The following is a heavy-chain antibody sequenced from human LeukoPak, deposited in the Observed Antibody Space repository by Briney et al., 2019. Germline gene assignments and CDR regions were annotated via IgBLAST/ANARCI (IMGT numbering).Heavy chain of an antibody. J-gene: IGHJ6*03. D-gene: IGHD3-3*01. CDR3: ARLAYYDFWSGYYTHYYYMDV. CDR2: IYYSGST. Sequence: SETLSLTCTVSGGSISSSSYYWGWIRQPPGKGLEGIGSIYYSGSTYYTPSLKSRVTISVDMSKNQFPLKLSSVTAADTAVYYCARLAYYDFWSGYYTHYYYMDVWGKGTTVTVSS. V-gene: IGHV4-39*01. CDR1: GGSISSSSYY.